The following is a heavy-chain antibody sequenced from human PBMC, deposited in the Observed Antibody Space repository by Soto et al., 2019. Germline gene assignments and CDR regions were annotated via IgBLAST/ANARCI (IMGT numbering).Heavy chain of an antibody. J-gene: IGHJ4*02. CDR3: AKNLPRTGRFDY. V-gene: IGHV4-30-2*01. CDR2: IFDNGNT. CDR1: GGSLSSGGCS. Sequence: SETLSLTCAVSGGSLSSGGCSWSWIRLPPGKSLEWIGYIFDNGNTYYSTSLKSRVTMPVDTSRNQFSLRLASVSAADTAMYYCAKNLPRTGRFDYWGQGSLVTVSS.